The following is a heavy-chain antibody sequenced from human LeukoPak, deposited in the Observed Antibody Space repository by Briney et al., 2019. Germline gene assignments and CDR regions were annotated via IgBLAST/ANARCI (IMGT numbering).Heavy chain of an antibody. D-gene: IGHD2-2*01. CDR3: ASGGYCSSTTCYPNWFDP. Sequence: SQTLSLTCTVSGGSISSGGYYWSWIRQHPGKGLEWIGYIYYNGSTNYNPSLKSRVTISIDTSKNQFSLKLSSVTAADTAVYYCASGGYCSSTTCYPNWFDPWGQGTLVTVSS. CDR1: GGSISSGGYY. J-gene: IGHJ5*02. V-gene: IGHV4-31*03. CDR2: IYYNGST.